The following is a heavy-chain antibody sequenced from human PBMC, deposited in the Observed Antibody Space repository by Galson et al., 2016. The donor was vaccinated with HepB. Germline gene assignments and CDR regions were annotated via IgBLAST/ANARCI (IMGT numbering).Heavy chain of an antibody. CDR1: GFVFSNFG. J-gene: IGHJ4*02. Sequence: SLRLSCAASGFVFSNFGLSWVRQAPGKGLEWVASISTRRTTYYSDSVQGRFTISRDNSNNPLYLQMNGLRAEETAVYYCAKERLVRRIFDHWGQGTLLTVS. V-gene: IGHV3-23*01. CDR2: ISTRRTT. CDR3: AKERLVRRIFDH. D-gene: IGHD1-1*01.